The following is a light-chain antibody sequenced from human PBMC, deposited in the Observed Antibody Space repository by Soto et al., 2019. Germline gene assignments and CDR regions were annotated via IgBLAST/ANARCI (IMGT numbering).Light chain of an antibody. Sequence: QSALTQPASVSGSPGQSITISCTGTSSDVGTYNLVSWYQQHPRKAPKLMIYEGSKRPSGVSNRFSGSKSGNTASLTISGLQAEDEADYYCCSYASSTTVVFGGGTKLTVL. CDR2: EGS. CDR3: CSYASSTTVV. J-gene: IGLJ3*02. CDR1: SSDVGTYNL. V-gene: IGLV2-23*01.